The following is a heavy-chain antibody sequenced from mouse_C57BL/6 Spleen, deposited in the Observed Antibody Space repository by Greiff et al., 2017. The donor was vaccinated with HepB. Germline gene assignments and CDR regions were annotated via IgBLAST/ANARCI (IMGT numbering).Heavy chain of an antibody. CDR2: IDPSDSYT. V-gene: IGHV1-50*01. D-gene: IGHD3-2*02. Sequence: QVQLQQSGAELVKPGASVKLSCKASGYTFTSYWMQWVKQRPGQGLEWIGEIDPSDSYTNYNQKFKGKATLTVDTSSSTAYMQLSSLTSEDSAVYYCARQKDSSGYVSYFDYWGQGTTLTVSS. CDR3: ARQKDSSGYVSYFDY. CDR1: GYTFTSYW. J-gene: IGHJ2*01.